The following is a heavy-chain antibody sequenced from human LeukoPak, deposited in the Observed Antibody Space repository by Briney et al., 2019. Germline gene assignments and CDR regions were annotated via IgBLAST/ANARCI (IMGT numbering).Heavy chain of an antibody. J-gene: IGHJ4*02. Sequence: PSETLSLTCAVYGGSFSGYYWSWIRQPPGKGLEWIGEINHSGSTNYNPSLKSRVTISVDTSKNQISLKLSSVTAADTAVYYCASLFGDYGQYYFDYWGQGTLVTVSS. CDR3: ASLFGDYGQYYFDY. D-gene: IGHD4-17*01. CDR2: INHSGST. V-gene: IGHV4-34*01. CDR1: GGSFSGYY.